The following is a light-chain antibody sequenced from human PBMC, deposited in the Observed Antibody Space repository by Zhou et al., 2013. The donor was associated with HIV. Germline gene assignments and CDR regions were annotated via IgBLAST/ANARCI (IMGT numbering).Light chain of an antibody. Sequence: DIQMTQSPSSLSASVGDRVTITCRAGQDIRNALGWYQQKPGKAPKRLIYAASNLETGVPSRFSGSGSGTDFTLTISSVQPEDFATYSCQQANSFPPWTFGQGTKVEI. CDR3: QQANSFPPWT. CDR2: AAS. CDR1: QDIRNA. J-gene: IGKJ1*01. V-gene: IGKV1-17*01.